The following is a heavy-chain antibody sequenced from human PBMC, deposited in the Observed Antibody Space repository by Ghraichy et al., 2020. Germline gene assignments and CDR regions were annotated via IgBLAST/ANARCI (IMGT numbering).Heavy chain of an antibody. CDR2: IKPDGSEK. J-gene: IGHJ3*01. V-gene: IGHV3-7*03. D-gene: IGHD3-22*01. Sequence: LSLTCAASGFSFSGYWMSWVRQAPGKGLEWVGNIKPDGSEKFYVDSVKGRFSISRDNAKNSLSLQMNSLRAGDTAVYYCVRGDYFESSGYFIDAFDVWGQGTMVTVS. CDR1: GFSFSGYW. CDR3: VRGDYFESSGYFIDAFDV.